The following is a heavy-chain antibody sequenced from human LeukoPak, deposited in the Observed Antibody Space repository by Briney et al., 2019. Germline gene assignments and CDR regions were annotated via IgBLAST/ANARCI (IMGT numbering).Heavy chain of an antibody. Sequence: GGSLRLSCAASGFTFSSYAMSWVRQAPGKGLEWVSAISGSGGSTYYADSVKGRFTISRDNSKNTLYLQMNSLGAEDTAVYYCAKGDDYGSGSYVFVWGKGTTVTVSS. V-gene: IGHV3-23*01. D-gene: IGHD3-10*01. CDR1: GFTFSSYA. CDR2: ISGSGGST. CDR3: AKGDDYGSGSYVFV. J-gene: IGHJ6*04.